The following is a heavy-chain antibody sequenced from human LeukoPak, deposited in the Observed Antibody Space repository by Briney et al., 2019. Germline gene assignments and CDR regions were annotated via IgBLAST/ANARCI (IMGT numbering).Heavy chain of an antibody. J-gene: IGHJ6*02. CDR1: GYTFTSYG. Sequence: GASVKVSCKASGYTFTSYGISWVRQAPGQGLEWMGWISAYKGYTNYAQNFQGRVTMTTDASTSTAYMELRSLRSDDTAVYYCVREVSMVRGVITFYHYNGMDVWGQGTAVTVSS. CDR2: ISAYKGYT. CDR3: VREVSMVRGVITFYHYNGMDV. D-gene: IGHD3-10*01. V-gene: IGHV1-18*01.